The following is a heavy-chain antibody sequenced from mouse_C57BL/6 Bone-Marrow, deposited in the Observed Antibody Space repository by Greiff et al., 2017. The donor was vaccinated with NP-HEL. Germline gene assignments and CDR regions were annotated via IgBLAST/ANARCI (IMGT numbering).Heavy chain of an antibody. CDR2: IDPETGGT. V-gene: IGHV1-15*01. D-gene: IGHD1-1*02. CDR1: GYTFTDYE. CDR3: TTMRNYYFDY. Sequence: VKLMESGAELVRPGASVTLSCKASGYTFTDYEMHWVKQTPVHGLEWIGAIDPETGGTAYNQKFKGKAILTADKSSSTAYMELRSLTSEDSAVYYCTTMRNYYFDYWGQGTTLTVSS. J-gene: IGHJ2*01.